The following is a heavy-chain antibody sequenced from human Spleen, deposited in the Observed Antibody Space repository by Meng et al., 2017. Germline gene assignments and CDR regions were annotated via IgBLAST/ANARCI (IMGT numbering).Heavy chain of an antibody. J-gene: IGHJ4*02. Sequence: QVQLQESGPGLVEPSGTQSLTCAVSGASITSSNWWTWVRQSPGKGLAWISEIYPTGGTNYNPSLNSRVTISVDKSKNQFSLRLNSVTAADTAFYYCARREIYVTGHGLDYWGQGILVTVSS. CDR3: ARREIYVTGHGLDY. D-gene: IGHD2-8*02. CDR1: GASITSSNW. V-gene: IGHV4-4*02. CDR2: IYPTGGT.